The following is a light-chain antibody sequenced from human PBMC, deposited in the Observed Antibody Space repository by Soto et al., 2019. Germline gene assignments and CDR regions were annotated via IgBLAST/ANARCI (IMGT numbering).Light chain of an antibody. V-gene: IGKV3-11*01. CDR3: HQHSSSPST. J-gene: IGKJ2*02. Sequence: EIVLTQSPATLSLSPGERATLSCRASQSVSSYLAWYQQKPGQAPRLLIYDASNRATGIPARFSGSGSGTDFALTISRLEPDDFAVYYWHQHSSSPSTFGQGTKVDIK. CDR2: DAS. CDR1: QSVSSY.